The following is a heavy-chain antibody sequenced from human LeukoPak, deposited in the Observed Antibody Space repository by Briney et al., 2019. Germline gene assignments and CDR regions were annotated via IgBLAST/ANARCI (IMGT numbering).Heavy chain of an antibody. J-gene: IGHJ6*02. V-gene: IGHV4-30-4*01. Sequence: SETLSLTCTVSGGSISSGDYYWSWIRQPPGKGLEWIGYIYYSGSTYYNPSLKSRVTISVDTSKNQFSLKLSSVTAADTAVYYCARHVGSYYYYGIDVWGQGTTVTVSS. CDR1: GGSISSGDYY. CDR3: ARHVGSYYYYGIDV. D-gene: IGHD2-15*01. CDR2: IYYSGST.